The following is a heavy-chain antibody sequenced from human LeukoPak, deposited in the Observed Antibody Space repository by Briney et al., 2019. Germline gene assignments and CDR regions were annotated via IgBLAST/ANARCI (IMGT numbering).Heavy chain of an antibody. CDR2: IYSGGTT. Sequence: GGSLRLSCAASGFTVSNNYMSWVRQAPGKGLEWVSVIYSGGTTYYSDSVKGRFTISRDNSKNTLYLQMNSLRAEDTAVYYCARDGKGYCGGDCFGSWGQGTLVTVSS. D-gene: IGHD2-15*01. V-gene: IGHV3-53*01. CDR3: ARDGKGYCGGDCFGS. CDR1: GFTVSNNY. J-gene: IGHJ4*02.